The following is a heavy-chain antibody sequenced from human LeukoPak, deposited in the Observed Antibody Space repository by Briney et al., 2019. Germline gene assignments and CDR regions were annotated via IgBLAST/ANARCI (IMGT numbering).Heavy chain of an antibody. Sequence: GGSLRLSCAASGFTFSSYWMHWVRQAPGKGLVRVTRINSDGSSTSYADSVKGRFTISRDNAKNTLYLQMNSLRAEDTAVYYCARDRSTGEEDYWGQGTLVTVSS. CDR3: ARDRSTGEEDY. D-gene: IGHD7-27*01. V-gene: IGHV3-74*01. J-gene: IGHJ4*02. CDR1: GFTFSSYW. CDR2: INSDGSST.